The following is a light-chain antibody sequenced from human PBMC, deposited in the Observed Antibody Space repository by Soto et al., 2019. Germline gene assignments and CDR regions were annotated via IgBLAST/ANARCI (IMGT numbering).Light chain of an antibody. Sequence: PGERVTLSCRASQSVSSSYLTWYQQKPGQAPRLLIYGASTRATSIPARFSGSGSGTDFTLTISSLQPEDFAVYYCQQSYSIPITFGQGTRLEIK. V-gene: IGKV3D-7*01. J-gene: IGKJ5*01. CDR1: QSVSSSY. CDR3: QQSYSIPIT. CDR2: GAS.